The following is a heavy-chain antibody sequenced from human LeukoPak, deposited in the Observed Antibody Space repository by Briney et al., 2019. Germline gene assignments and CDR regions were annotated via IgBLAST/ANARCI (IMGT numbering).Heavy chain of an antibody. CDR3: ARDISGGEDY. Sequence: SVKVSCKASGYTFNSYSITWFRQAPGQGLEWMGWIGGYNGDTLYPQKFQGRVTVTTDTSSSTAYMELRSLRSDDTAVYYCARDISGGEDYWGQGTLVTVSS. V-gene: IGHV1-18*01. CDR1: GYTFNSYS. D-gene: IGHD3-16*01. CDR2: IGGYNGDT. J-gene: IGHJ4*02.